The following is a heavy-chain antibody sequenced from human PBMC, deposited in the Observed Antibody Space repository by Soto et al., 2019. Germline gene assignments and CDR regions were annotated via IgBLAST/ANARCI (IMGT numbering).Heavy chain of an antibody. Sequence: GGSLRLSCVASGFSISTHALTWVRQAPGKGLEWVSSFSGRSGDTYYAASVKGRFTISGDSSKNTVILQMNNLRADDTALYYCARDSSAWPNYFDSWGQGVQVTVSS. V-gene: IGHV3-23*01. CDR2: FSGRSGDT. J-gene: IGHJ4*02. CDR1: GFSISTHA. D-gene: IGHD6-19*01. CDR3: ARDSSAWPNYFDS.